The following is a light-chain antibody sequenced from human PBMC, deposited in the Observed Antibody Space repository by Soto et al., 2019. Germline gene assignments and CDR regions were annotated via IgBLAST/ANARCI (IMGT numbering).Light chain of an antibody. CDR2: DAS. J-gene: IGKJ5*01. CDR1: QDINKN. CDR3: QQYESLPLT. V-gene: IGKV1-33*01. Sequence: IKMYQSPSSLSANVGDRVTITCQASQDINKNLIWYQQKPGKAPKLLIYDASDLETGVPSRFSGSGSGTGFTFTISSLQPEDFATYYCQQYESLPLTFGQGRLLE.